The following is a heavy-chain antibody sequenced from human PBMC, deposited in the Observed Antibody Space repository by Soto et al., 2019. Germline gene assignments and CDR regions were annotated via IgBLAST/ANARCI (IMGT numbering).Heavy chain of an antibody. CDR2: ISSTTNYI. CDR3: AREYEELTSNFDY. J-gene: IGHJ4*02. D-gene: IGHD1-7*01. Sequence: EVQLVESGGGLVKPGGSLRLSCAASGFTFTRYSMNWVRQAPGKWLEWVSSISSTTNYIYYGDSMKGRFTISRDNAKNPLYLEMNSLRAEDTAVYYCAREYEELTSNFDYWGQGTLVTVSS. CDR1: GFTFTRYS. V-gene: IGHV3-21*06.